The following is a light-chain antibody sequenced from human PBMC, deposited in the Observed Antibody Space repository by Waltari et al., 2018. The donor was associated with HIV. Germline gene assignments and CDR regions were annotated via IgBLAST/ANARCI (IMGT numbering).Light chain of an antibody. V-gene: IGLV3-1*01. CDR3: QAWDSSSVV. CDR2: QDS. J-gene: IGLJ2*01. CDR1: KLVDKY. Sequence: SYELTQPPSVSVSPGQTASITCSGDKLVDKYACWYQQKPGQSPVLVTYQDSTRPSGIPERFSGSNSGNTATLTISGTEAMDEADYYWQAWDSSSVVFGGGTKLTVL.